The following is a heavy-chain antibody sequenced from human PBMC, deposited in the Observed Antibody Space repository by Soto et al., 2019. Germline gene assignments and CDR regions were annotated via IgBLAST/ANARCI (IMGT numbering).Heavy chain of an antibody. D-gene: IGHD1-26*01. Sequence: EVQLVESGGGLVQPGGSLRLSCAASGFTFSSHWMHWVRQVPGKGLVWVSRINSDGSTTTYADSVKGRFTISRDNAKNTLYLQMNNLRAEDTAVYSCARGQEGGSYFLAFDIWGQGTMVTVSS. CDR1: GFTFSSHW. CDR2: INSDGSTT. CDR3: ARGQEGGSYFLAFDI. V-gene: IGHV3-74*01. J-gene: IGHJ3*02.